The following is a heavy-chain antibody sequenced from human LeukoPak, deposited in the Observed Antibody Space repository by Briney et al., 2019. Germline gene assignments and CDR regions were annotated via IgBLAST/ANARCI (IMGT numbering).Heavy chain of an antibody. V-gene: IGHV4-59*01. D-gene: IGHD2-21*02. J-gene: IGHJ4*02. CDR3: ARAPVVVTARYYFDY. Sequence: PSETLSLTCTVSGGSISSYYWSWIRQPPGKGLEWIWYIYYSGSTNYNPSLKSRVTISVDTSKNQFPLKLSAVTAADTAVYYCARAPVVVTARYYFDYWGQGTLVTVSS. CDR1: GGSISSYY. CDR2: IYYSGST.